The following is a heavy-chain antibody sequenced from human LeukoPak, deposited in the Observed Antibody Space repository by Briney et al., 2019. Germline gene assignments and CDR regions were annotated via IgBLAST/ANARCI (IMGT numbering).Heavy chain of an antibody. D-gene: IGHD5-18*01. J-gene: IGHJ3*02. CDR3: AGVDAAMPDAFDI. CDR2: ISYDGSNK. Sequence: RGSLRLSCAASGFTFSSYAMHWVRQVPGKGLEWVAAISYDGSNKYSADSVKGRFTISRDNSKNTLYLQMNSLRADDTAVYYCAGVDAAMPDAFDIWGQGTTVTVSS. V-gene: IGHV3-30*04. CDR1: GFTFSSYA.